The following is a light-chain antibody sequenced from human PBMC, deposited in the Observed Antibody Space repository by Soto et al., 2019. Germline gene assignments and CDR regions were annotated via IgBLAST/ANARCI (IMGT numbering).Light chain of an antibody. CDR3: QQYDSSPWT. J-gene: IGKJ1*01. CDR1: QDIRSNY. CDR2: GAS. V-gene: IGKV3-20*01. Sequence: ETVLTQSPGTLSLSPGERATLSCRASQDIRSNYLAWYRQPPGQAPRLLIYGASKRASGIADRFSGSGSGTDVTLIISRLEPEDFALYYCQQYDSSPWTFGQGTKVEIK.